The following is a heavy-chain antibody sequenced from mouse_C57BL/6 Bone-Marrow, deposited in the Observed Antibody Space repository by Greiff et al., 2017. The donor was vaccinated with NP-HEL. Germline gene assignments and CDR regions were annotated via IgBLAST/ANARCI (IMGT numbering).Heavy chain of an antibody. CDR2: IYPGDGDT. D-gene: IGHD2-5*01. CDR3: ALVTVDY. J-gene: IGHJ2*01. CDR1: GYAFSSSW. Sequence: QVQLQQSGPELVKPGASVKISCKASGYAFSSSWMNWVKQRPGKGLEWIGRIYPGDGDTNYNGKFKGKATLTADKSSSTAYMQLSSLTSEDSAVYFCALVTVDYWGQGTTLTVSS. V-gene: IGHV1-82*01.